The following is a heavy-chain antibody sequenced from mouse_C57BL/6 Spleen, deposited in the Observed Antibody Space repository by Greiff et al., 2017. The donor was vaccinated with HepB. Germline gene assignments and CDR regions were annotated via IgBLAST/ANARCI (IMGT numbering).Heavy chain of an antibody. D-gene: IGHD1-1*01. V-gene: IGHV1-81*01. J-gene: IGHJ4*01. CDR1: GYTFTRSG. Sequence: QVQLQQSGAELARPGASVKLSCKASGYTFTRSGISWVKQRTGQGLEWIGEIYPRSGNTYYNEKFKGKATLTADKSSSTAYMELRSLTSEDSAVYGWARRGITTVVAKKAMDYWGQGTSVTVSS. CDR3: ARRGITTVVAKKAMDY. CDR2: IYPRSGNT.